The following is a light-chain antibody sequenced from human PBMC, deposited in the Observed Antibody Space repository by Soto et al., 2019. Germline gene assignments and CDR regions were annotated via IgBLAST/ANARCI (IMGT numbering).Light chain of an antibody. CDR2: KAS. J-gene: IGKJ1*01. Sequence: DIQMTQSPSTLSASVGDRVTITCRASQSISSWLAWYQQKPGKAPKLLIYKASSLESGVPSRFSGSGSGTEFTLTISTPQPDVLASSYDQQYNRYCTFGQGTKMQIK. V-gene: IGKV1-5*03. CDR1: QSISSW. CDR3: QQYNRYCT.